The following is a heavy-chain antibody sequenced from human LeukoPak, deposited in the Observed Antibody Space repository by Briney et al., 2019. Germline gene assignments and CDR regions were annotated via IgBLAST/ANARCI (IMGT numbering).Heavy chain of an antibody. CDR1: VFTFSSYG. D-gene: IGHD3-10*01. J-gene: IGHJ4*02. Sequence: GSLRLSCGASVFTFSSYGMHWVRQAPGKGLEWVAVVSYDGSNKYYADSVKGRFTISRDNSKNTLYLQMNSLRAEYTAVYYCAKGVAALWFGASHYFDYWGQGPLVTVSS. CDR2: VSYDGSNK. CDR3: AKGVAALWFGASHYFDY. V-gene: IGHV3-30*18.